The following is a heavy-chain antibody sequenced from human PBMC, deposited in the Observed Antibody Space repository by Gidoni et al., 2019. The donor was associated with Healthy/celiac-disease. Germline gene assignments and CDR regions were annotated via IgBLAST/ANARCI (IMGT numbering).Heavy chain of an antibody. CDR2: TYPGESDS. Sequence: EVQLVQSGAEVQKPGEARQVSCNGDRYRCNSYLTGWVRQIPGKCLEWMGLTYPGESDSRYTPSFQGQVTISDDQSISTVDLQWSSLNASDTAMYFCARHRYVSGSYEFDYWGQGTLVTVSS. J-gene: IGHJ4*02. CDR1: RYRCNSYL. D-gene: IGHD3-10*01. V-gene: IGHV5-51*01. CDR3: ARHRYVSGSYEFDY.